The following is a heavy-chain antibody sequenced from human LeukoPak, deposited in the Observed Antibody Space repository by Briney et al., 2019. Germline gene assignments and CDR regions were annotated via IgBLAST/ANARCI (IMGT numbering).Heavy chain of an antibody. CDR2: ISYDGSNK. Sequence: GGSLRLSCAASGFTFSSYGMHWVRQAPGKGLEWVAVISYDGSNKYYADFVKGRFTISRDNANNSLYLQMNSLRTDDTALYYCAKVALLISAAGPYDYWGQGTLVTVSS. J-gene: IGHJ4*02. V-gene: IGHV3-30*18. D-gene: IGHD6-13*01. CDR3: AKVALLISAAGPYDY. CDR1: GFTFSSYG.